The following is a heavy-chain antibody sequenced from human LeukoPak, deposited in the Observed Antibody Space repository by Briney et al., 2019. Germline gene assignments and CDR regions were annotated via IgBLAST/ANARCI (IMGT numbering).Heavy chain of an antibody. CDR3: ARGPFVYYGSGSPGYFDY. D-gene: IGHD3-10*01. CDR2: IYYSGST. V-gene: IGHV4-59*01. Sequence: SETLSLTCTVSGGSISSYYWSWIRQPPGKELEWIGYIYYSGSTNYNPSLKSRVTISVDTSKNQFSLKLSSVTAADTAVYYCARGPFVYYGSGSPGYFDYWGQGTLVTVSS. CDR1: GGSISSYY. J-gene: IGHJ4*02.